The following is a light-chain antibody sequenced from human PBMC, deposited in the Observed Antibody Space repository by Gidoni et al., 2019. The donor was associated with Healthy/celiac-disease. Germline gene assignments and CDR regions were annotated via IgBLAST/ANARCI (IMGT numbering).Light chain of an antibody. CDR1: QRVSNN. CDR2: GAS. CDR3: QQYNNWPPCS. J-gene: IGKJ2*04. V-gene: IGKV3-15*01. Sequence: EIVMTQSRAILSVSQGERATLSCRSSQRVSNNLARYQQKPGPAPRLLIYGASTRATGIPARFSGSGSGTEFTLTISSLQSEDFAVDYCQQYNNWPPCSFGQGTKLEIK.